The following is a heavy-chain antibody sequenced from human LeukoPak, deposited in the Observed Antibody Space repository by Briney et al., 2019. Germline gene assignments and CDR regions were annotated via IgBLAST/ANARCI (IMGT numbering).Heavy chain of an antibody. CDR3: ARAVGGDGSGSL. V-gene: IGHV4-59*01. CDR1: GDSISTYY. J-gene: IGHJ4*02. D-gene: IGHD3-10*01. CDR2: IYYRVTS. Sequence: SETLSLTCTVAGDSISTYYWSWIRQPPGKGLEWIGYIYYRVTSDYNPSLKSRVTMSVDMSTRQISLKFSSVTAADTAVYYCARAVGGDGSGSLWGPGTLVTVSS.